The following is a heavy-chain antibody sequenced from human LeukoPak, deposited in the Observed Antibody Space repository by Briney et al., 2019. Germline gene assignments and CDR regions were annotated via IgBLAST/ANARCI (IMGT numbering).Heavy chain of an antibody. J-gene: IGHJ5*02. CDR2: IYYSGST. CDR1: GGSISSSSYY. V-gene: IGHV4-39*07. CDR3: ARGVGSYYGSGSYYGLNWFDP. Sequence: SETLSLTCTVSGGSISSSSYYWGWIRQPPGKGLEWIGSIYYSGSTYYNPSLKSRVTMSVDTSKNQFSLKLSSVTAADTAVYYCARGVGSYYGSGSYYGLNWFDPWGQGTLVTVSS. D-gene: IGHD3-10*01.